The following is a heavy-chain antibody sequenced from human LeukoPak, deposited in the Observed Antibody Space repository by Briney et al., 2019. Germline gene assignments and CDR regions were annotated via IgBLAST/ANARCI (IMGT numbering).Heavy chain of an antibody. CDR1: GFTFSSYS. Sequence: PGGSLRLSCAASGFTFSSYSMNWVRQAPGKGLEWVSSISSSSSYIYYADSVKGRFTISRDNAKNSLHLQMNSLRAEDTVVYYCARVDGGGDSPLWGQGTLVTVSS. V-gene: IGHV3-21*01. CDR2: ISSSSSYI. D-gene: IGHD2-21*02. CDR3: ARVDGGGDSPL. J-gene: IGHJ4*02.